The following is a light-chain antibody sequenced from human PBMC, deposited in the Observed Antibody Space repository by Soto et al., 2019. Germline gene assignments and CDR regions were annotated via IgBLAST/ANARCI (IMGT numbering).Light chain of an antibody. CDR2: EVT. CDR3: TSYVGNDIWV. Sequence: QSALTQPPSASGSPGQSVTISCTGTSSDVGAYKYVSWYQQYPGKAPKLMIYEVTKRPSGVPDRFSGSKSGNTASLTVSGXXAXXXXXXXXTSYVGNDIWVFGGGTKLTVL. CDR1: SSDVGAYKY. V-gene: IGLV2-8*01. J-gene: IGLJ3*02.